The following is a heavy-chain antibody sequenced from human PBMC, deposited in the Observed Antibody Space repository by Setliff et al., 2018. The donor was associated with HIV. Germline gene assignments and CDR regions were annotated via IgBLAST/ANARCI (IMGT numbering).Heavy chain of an antibody. CDR2: ISGNNANT. J-gene: IGHJ5*02. Sequence: GASVKVSCKASGYVFTDYDIFWVRQAPGRGLEWIGWISGNNANTNYAQKLQGRVTMTTDTSTSTAYMELRSLRSDDTAVYYCARGLGSTRFDPWGQGTLVTVS. D-gene: IGHD2-2*01. CDR3: ARGLGSTRFDP. V-gene: IGHV1-18*01. CDR1: GYVFTDYD.